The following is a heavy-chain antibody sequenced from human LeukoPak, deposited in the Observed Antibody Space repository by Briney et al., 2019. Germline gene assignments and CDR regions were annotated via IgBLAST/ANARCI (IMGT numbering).Heavy chain of an antibody. V-gene: IGHV4-59*01. J-gene: IGHJ4*02. CDR1: GGSISSYY. CDR3: ARGYSTTWDDVGYIDY. Sequence: SETLSLTCTVSGGSISSYYWSWIRQPPGKGPEWIGYINYSGSTNYNPSLKSRVTISIDTSKNQFSLKLSSVTAADTAIYYCARGYSTTWDDVGYIDYWGQGSLVTVSS. CDR2: INYSGST. D-gene: IGHD2/OR15-2a*01.